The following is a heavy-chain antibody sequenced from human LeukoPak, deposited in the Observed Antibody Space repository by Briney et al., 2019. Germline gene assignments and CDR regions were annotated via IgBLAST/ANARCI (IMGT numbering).Heavy chain of an antibody. CDR3: ARGFNRGFDP. V-gene: IGHV3-23*03. CDR2: IYSGGTT. J-gene: IGHJ5*02. D-gene: IGHD3-10*01. Sequence: GGSLRLSCEASGFTFSSYAMAWVRQAPGKGLEWVSVIYSGGTTYYADSVKGRFTFSRDNSKNMLHLQMNSLRAEDTAANYCARGFNRGFDPWGQGTLVIVSS. CDR1: GFTFSSYA.